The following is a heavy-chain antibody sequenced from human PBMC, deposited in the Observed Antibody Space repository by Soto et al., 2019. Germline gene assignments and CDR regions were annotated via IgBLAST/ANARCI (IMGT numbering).Heavy chain of an antibody. CDR3: AKGPTIFGVVITFEYYYGMDV. CDR2: ISGSGTST. Sequence: PEGSLRLYCADSGFILSSSDMSWVRQAPGKGLEWVSAISGSGTSTYYADSVKGRFTISGDNSKNTVYLQMNSLRAEDTAVYYCAKGPTIFGVVITFEYYYGMDVWGQGTTVTV. V-gene: IGHV3-23*01. J-gene: IGHJ6*02. CDR1: GFILSSSD. D-gene: IGHD3-3*01.